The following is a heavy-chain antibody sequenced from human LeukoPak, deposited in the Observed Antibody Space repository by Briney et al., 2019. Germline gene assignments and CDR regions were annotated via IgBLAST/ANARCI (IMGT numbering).Heavy chain of an antibody. D-gene: IGHD1-26*01. J-gene: IGHJ4*02. CDR2: ISSSDNTI. V-gene: IGHV3-48*03. CDR3: ASLWELTDY. CDR1: GFPFSTYE. Sequence: GGSLRPSCAASGFPFSTYEMDWVRQAPGKGLEWVSYISSSDNTIYYADSVKGRFTISRDNAKNSLYLQMNSLRAEDTAVYYCASLWELTDYWGQGTLVTVSS.